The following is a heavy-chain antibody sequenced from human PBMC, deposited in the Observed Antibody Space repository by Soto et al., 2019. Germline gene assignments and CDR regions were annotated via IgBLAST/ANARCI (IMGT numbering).Heavy chain of an antibody. CDR3: ARDGYCVSSSCSFLHDV. Sequence: EVQLVESGGDLVQPGGSLRLSCVASGFTFSSYGMNWVRQGPGKGLEWLSFISKSGTTTYYADSVKGRFTISRDNAKNSLYLQMNSLRDEDMAVYYCARDGYCVSSSCSFLHDVWGQGTTVTVSS. CDR1: GFTFSSYG. V-gene: IGHV3-48*02. CDR2: ISKSGTTT. D-gene: IGHD2-2*03. J-gene: IGHJ6*02.